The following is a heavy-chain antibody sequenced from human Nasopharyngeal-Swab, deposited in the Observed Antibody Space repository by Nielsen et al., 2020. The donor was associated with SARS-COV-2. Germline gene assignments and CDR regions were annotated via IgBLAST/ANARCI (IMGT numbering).Heavy chain of an antibody. Sequence: GESLKISCAASGFTFSSYAMSWVRQAPGTGLEWVSAISGSGGSTYYADSVKGRFTISRDNSKNTLYLQMNSLRAEDTAVYYCAKRPTGSTFGDWGQGTLVTVSS. V-gene: IGHV3-23*01. D-gene: IGHD3-16*01. CDR3: AKRPTGSTFGD. CDR1: GFTFSSYA. CDR2: ISGSGGST. J-gene: IGHJ4*02.